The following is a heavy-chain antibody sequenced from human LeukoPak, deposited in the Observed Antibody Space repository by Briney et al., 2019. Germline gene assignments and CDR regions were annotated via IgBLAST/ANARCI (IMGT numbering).Heavy chain of an antibody. CDR1: GGSISNYY. J-gene: IGHJ4*02. CDR3: ARDTGLRLNWL. CDR2: SYFTGNT. Sequence: SETLSLTCAVSGGSISNYYWTWIRQPPGKGLEWIGRSYFTGNTNYNPSLKSRVTISIDTSKNQFSLELNSVTAADTAVYFCARDTGLRLNWLWGQGTLVTVSS. D-gene: IGHD1-1*01. V-gene: IGHV4-4*07.